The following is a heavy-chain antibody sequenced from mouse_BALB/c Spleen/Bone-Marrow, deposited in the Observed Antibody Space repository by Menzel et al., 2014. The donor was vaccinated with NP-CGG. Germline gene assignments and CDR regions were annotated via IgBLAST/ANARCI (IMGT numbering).Heavy chain of an antibody. D-gene: IGHD2-14*01. CDR1: GFNIKDTY. CDR2: IDPANGNT. CDR3: ARYDYRYSWLAY. Sequence: VQLKESGAELVKSGASVKLSCTASGFNIKDTYMHWAKQRPVQGLEWIGRIDPANGNTKYDPKFPGKATITTDTSPNTASLQLRSLTSEDPAVYSSARYDYRYSWLAYWGHGTLVPVSA. V-gene: IGHV14-3*02. J-gene: IGHJ3*01.